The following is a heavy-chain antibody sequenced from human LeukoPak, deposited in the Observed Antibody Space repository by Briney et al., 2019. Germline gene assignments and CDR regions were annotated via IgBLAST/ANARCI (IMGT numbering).Heavy chain of an antibody. V-gene: IGHV5-51*01. CDR2: IYPGDSDT. CDR3: AREAYGSGSDGFDP. J-gene: IGHJ5*02. D-gene: IGHD3-10*01. CDR1: GYSFTSYW. Sequence: GESLKISCTCSGYSFTSYWICWVRQMPGKGLEWMGIIYPGDSDTRYSPSFQGQVTISDDKSISTAYLQWSSLKASDTAMYYCAREAYGSGSDGFDPWGQGTLVTVSS.